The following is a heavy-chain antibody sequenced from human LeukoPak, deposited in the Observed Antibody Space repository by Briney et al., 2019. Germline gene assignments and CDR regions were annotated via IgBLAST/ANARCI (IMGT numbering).Heavy chain of an antibody. D-gene: IGHD1-26*01. CDR2: ISSSSSYI. CDR3: ATAGEWELPFYFDY. Sequence: ETLSLTCTVSGGSISSYYWSWVRQAPGKGLEWVSSISSSSSYIYYADSVKGRFTISRDNAKNSLYLQMNSLRAEDTAVYYCATAGEWELPFYFDYWGQGTLVTVSS. V-gene: IGHV3-21*01. J-gene: IGHJ4*02. CDR1: GGSISSYY.